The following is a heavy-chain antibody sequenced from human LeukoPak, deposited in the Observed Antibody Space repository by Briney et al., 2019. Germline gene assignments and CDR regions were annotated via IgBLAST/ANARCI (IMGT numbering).Heavy chain of an antibody. J-gene: IGHJ5*02. V-gene: IGHV1-3*03. CDR2: INAGNGNT. CDR3: ARGRRIVGATTNWFDP. D-gene: IGHD1-26*01. CDR1: GYTFTGYY. Sequence: ASVKVSCKASGYTFTGYYMHWVRQAPGQRLEWMGWINAGNGNTKYSQEFQGRVTITRDTSASTAYMELSSLRSEDMAVYYCARGRRIVGATTNWFDPWGQGTLVTVSS.